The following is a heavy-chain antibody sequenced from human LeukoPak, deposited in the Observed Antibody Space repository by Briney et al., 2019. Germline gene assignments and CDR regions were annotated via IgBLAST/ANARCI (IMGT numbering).Heavy chain of an antibody. V-gene: IGHV1-46*01. J-gene: IGHJ4*02. Sequence: GASVKVSCKASGGTFSSYAISWVRQAPGQGLEWMGIINPSGGSTSYAQKFQGRVTMTRDTSTSTVYMELSSLRSEDTAVYYCARDVRRDGYNQLDYWGQGTLVTVSS. D-gene: IGHD5-24*01. CDR2: INPSGGST. CDR1: GGTFSSYA. CDR3: ARDVRRDGYNQLDY.